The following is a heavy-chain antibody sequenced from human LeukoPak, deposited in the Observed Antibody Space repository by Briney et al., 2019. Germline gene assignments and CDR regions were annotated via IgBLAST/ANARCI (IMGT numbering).Heavy chain of an antibody. CDR2: IKQDGSEK. CDR3: ARVFPRKTLYSSSCGMDV. V-gene: IGHV3-7*01. D-gene: IGHD6-6*01. Sequence: GGSLRLSCAASGFTFSSYWMSWVRRAPGKGLEWVAKIKQDGSEKYYVDSVKGRFTISRDNAKNSLYLQMNSLRAEDTAVYYCARVFPRKTLYSSSCGMDVWGQGTTVTVSS. CDR1: GFTFSSYW. J-gene: IGHJ6*02.